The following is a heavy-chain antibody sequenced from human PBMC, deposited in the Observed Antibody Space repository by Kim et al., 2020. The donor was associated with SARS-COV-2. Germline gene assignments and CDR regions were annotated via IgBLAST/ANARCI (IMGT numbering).Heavy chain of an antibody. CDR2: IYYSGST. V-gene: IGHV4-39*01. D-gene: IGHD5-12*01. Sequence: SETLSLTCTVSGGSISSSSYYWGWIRQPPGKGLEWIGSIYYSGSTYYNPSLKSRVTISVDTSKNQFSLKLSSVTAADTAVYYCARHPLFKDGYKNPGPDYWGQGTLVTVSS. J-gene: IGHJ4*02. CDR3: ARHPLFKDGYKNPGPDY. CDR1: GGSISSSSYY.